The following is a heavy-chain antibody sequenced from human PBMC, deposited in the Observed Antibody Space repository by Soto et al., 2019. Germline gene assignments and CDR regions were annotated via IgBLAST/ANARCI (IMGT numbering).Heavy chain of an antibody. J-gene: IGHJ6*03. V-gene: IGHV3-72*01. D-gene: IGHD2-15*01. CDR1: GFTFSDHY. CDR3: AGLLTTHHYYYYYMDV. CDR2: TRNKANSYTT. Sequence: GGSLKLSCAASGFTFSDHYMDWVRQAPGKGLEWVGRTRNKANSYTTEYAASVKGRFTISRDDSKNSLYLQMNSLKTEDTAVYYCAGLLTTHHYYYYYMDVWGKGTTVTVSS.